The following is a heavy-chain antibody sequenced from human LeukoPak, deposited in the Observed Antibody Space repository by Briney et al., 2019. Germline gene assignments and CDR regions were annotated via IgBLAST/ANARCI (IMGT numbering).Heavy chain of an antibody. Sequence: PGGSLRLSCAASGFTFSSYAMSWVRQAPGKGLEWVSAISGSGGSTYYADSVKGRFTFSRDNSKNTLYLQMNSLRAEDTAVYYCAKDYYNSSGYYLYNWFDPWGQGTLVTVSS. CDR3: AKDYYNSSGYYLYNWFDP. V-gene: IGHV3-23*01. CDR2: ISGSGGST. J-gene: IGHJ5*02. D-gene: IGHD3-22*01. CDR1: GFTFSSYA.